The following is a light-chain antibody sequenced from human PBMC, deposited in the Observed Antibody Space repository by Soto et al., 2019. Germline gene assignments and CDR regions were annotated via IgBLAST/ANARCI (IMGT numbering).Light chain of an antibody. J-gene: IGKJ1*01. CDR3: QQYNSWPPWT. Sequence: EIVMTQSPATLSVSPGDKATLSCRASQRVDTNLAWYQQKPGQAPRLLIYGASTRATGISARFSGSGSGTEFTLSISSLQSEDFAVYYCQQYNSWPPWTFGQGTKVEIK. CDR1: QRVDTN. CDR2: GAS. V-gene: IGKV3-15*01.